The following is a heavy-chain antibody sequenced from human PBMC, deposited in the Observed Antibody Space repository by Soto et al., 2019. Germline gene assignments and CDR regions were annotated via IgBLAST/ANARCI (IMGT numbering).Heavy chain of an antibody. Sequence: QVQLVQSGAEVKKPGASVKVSCKASGYTFTSYGISWVRQAPGQGLEWMGWISAYNGNTNYAQKLQGRVTMTTDTSTSTAYMELRSVRYDDTAVYYCARESVVRGPPHRYMDVWGKGTTVTVSS. J-gene: IGHJ6*03. CDR3: ARESVVRGPPHRYMDV. V-gene: IGHV1-18*01. D-gene: IGHD3-10*01. CDR1: GYTFTSYG. CDR2: ISAYNGNT.